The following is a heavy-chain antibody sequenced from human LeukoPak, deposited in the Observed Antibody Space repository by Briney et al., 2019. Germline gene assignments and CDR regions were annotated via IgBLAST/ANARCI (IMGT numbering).Heavy chain of an antibody. D-gene: IGHD2-15*01. CDR3: ARGYCSGGSCYETYHDAIDI. Sequence: GGSLRLSCAASGFTFSSYGMHWVRQAPGKGLEWVAVIWYDGSNKYYADSVKGRFTISRDNSKNTLYLQMNSLRAEDTAVYYCARGYCSGGSCYETYHDAIDIWGQGTMVPVSS. CDR2: IWYDGSNK. CDR1: GFTFSSYG. V-gene: IGHV3-33*01. J-gene: IGHJ3*02.